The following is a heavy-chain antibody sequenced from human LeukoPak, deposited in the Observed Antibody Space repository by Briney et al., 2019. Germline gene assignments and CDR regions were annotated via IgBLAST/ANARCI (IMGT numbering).Heavy chain of an antibody. Sequence: PSETLSLTCTVSGGSISSYYWSWIRQPPGKGLEWIGYIYYSGSTNFNPSLKSRVTISVDTSKNQFSLKLSPVTAADTAVYYCARVSSSWLGVGAFDIWGQGTMVTVSS. CDR1: GGSISSYY. V-gene: IGHV4-59*01. J-gene: IGHJ3*02. CDR3: ARVSSSWLGVGAFDI. D-gene: IGHD6-13*01. CDR2: IYYSGST.